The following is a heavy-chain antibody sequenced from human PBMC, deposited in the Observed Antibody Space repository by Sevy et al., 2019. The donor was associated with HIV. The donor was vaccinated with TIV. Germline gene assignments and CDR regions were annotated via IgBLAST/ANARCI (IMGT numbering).Heavy chain of an antibody. CDR2: INHSGCT. CDR1: GGSFSGYY. V-gene: IGHV4-34*01. Sequence: SETLSLTCAVYGGSFSGYYWNWIRQPPGKGLEWIGEINHSGCTNYNPSLKSRVTISVDTSKNQFSLKLSSVTAADTAVYYCARAPPTVVVPAAPSWFDPWGQGTLVTVSS. D-gene: IGHD2-2*01. J-gene: IGHJ5*02. CDR3: ARAPPTVVVPAAPSWFDP.